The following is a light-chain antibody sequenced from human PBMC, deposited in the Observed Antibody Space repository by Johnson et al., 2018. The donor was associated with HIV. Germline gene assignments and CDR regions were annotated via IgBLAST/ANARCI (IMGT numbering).Light chain of an antibody. Sequence: QSVLTQPPSVSAAPGQKVTISCSGSSSNIGNNYVSWYQQLPGTAPKLLIYDNNNLPSGIPDRFSGSKSGTSATLAITGLQTGDEADYYCGTWDTSLTTGGVFGTGTKVTFL. J-gene: IGLJ1*01. CDR3: GTWDTSLTTGGV. CDR1: SSNIGNNY. CDR2: DNN. V-gene: IGLV1-51*01.